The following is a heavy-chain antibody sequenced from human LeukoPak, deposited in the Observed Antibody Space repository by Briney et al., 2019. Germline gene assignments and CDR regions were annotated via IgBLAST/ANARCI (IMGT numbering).Heavy chain of an antibody. V-gene: IGHV1-2*02. D-gene: IGHD6-13*01. J-gene: IGHJ4*02. CDR2: INPNSGGT. CDR3: ARDRVPYSSSCSDY. Sequence: ASVKVSCKASGYTFTGYYMHWARQAPGQGLEWMGWINPNSGGTNYAQKFQGRVTMTRDTSISTAYMELSRLRSDDTAVYYCARDRVPYSSSCSDYWGQGTLVTVSS. CDR1: GYTFTGYY.